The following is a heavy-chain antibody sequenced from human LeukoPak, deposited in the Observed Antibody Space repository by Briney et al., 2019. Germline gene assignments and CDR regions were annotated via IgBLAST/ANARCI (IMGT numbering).Heavy chain of an antibody. CDR3: ARDGGPLGYYDSSGYIATGGFDP. Sequence: GASVKVSCKASGGTFSSYAISWVRQAPGQGLEWMGRIIPILGIANCAQKFQGRVTITADKSTSTAYMELSSLRSEDTAVYYCARDGGPLGYYDSSGYIATGGFDPWGQGTLVTVSS. D-gene: IGHD3-22*01. V-gene: IGHV1-69*04. CDR1: GGTFSSYA. J-gene: IGHJ5*02. CDR2: IIPILGIA.